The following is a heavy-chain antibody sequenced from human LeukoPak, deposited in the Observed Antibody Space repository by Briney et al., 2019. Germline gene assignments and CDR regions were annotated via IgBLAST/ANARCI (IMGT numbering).Heavy chain of an antibody. J-gene: IGHJ4*02. CDR3: ARDGDAPMTDFDY. CDR2: IKTDGSIT. CDR1: GFTFSSYW. Sequence: GSLRLSCSASGFTFSSYWMCWVRQDPRKGLAWGSCIKTDGSITAYAGSVKGRFTISRDNAKNTLYLQMNSLRADDTAVYYCARDGDAPMTDFDYWGQGTLVTVSS. D-gene: IGHD2-21*02. V-gene: IGHV3-74*01.